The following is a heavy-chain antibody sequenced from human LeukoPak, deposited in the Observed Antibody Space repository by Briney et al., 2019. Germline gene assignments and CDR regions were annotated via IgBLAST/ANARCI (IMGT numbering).Heavy chain of an antibody. CDR1: GGSFSGYY. V-gene: IGHV4-34*01. CDR3: ASAIRYFDWLPSY. Sequence: SETLSLTCAVYGGSFSGYYWSWIRQPPGKGLEWIGEINHSGSTNYIPSLKSRVTISVDTSKNQFSLKLSSVTAADTAVYYCASAIRYFDWLPSYWGQGTLVTVSS. CDR2: INHSGST. D-gene: IGHD3-9*01. J-gene: IGHJ4*02.